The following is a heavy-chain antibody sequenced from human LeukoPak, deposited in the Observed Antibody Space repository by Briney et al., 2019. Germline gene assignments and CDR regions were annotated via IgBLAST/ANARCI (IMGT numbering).Heavy chain of an antibody. Sequence: GGSLRLSCAASGFTFSSYAMSWVRQAPGKGLEWVSAISGSGGSTYYADSVKGRFIISRDNPKNTLYLQMNSLRAEDTAVYYCAKGRIVVVPAAIGGDYFDYWGQGTLVTVSS. J-gene: IGHJ4*02. V-gene: IGHV3-23*01. CDR3: AKGRIVVVPAAIGGDYFDY. CDR2: ISGSGGST. D-gene: IGHD2-2*02. CDR1: GFTFSSYA.